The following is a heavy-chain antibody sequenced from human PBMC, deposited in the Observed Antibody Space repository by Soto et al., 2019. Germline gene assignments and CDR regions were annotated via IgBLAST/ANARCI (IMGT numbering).Heavy chain of an antibody. D-gene: IGHD3-10*01. V-gene: IGHV3-15*01. CDR3: TTSGGY. J-gene: IGHJ4*02. CDR2: IKSKADGGTT. Sequence: SVSNAMMCWVRQAPGKGLEWVGRIKSKADGGTTDYAAPVKGRFTISRDDSKNTLYLQINSLKTEDTAVYYCTTSGGYWGQGTLVTVSS. CDR1: SVSNAM.